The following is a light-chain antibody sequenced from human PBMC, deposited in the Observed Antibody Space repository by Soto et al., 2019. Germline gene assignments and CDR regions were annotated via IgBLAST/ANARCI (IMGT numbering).Light chain of an antibody. V-gene: IGKV3-15*01. J-gene: IGKJ4*01. CDR2: GIS. CDR3: QQYLDWPLT. Sequence: EIVMTQSPVTLSVSPGVRVTLSCRASQSLATNLAWYQQKPGQTPRLVIYGISARASGIPGRFSGSGFGTDFTLTIRSLQPEDSAVYYCQQYLDWPLTFGGGTKVEI. CDR1: QSLATN.